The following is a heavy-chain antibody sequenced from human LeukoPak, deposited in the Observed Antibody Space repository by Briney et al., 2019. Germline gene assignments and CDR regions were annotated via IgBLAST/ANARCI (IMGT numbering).Heavy chain of an antibody. CDR2: IYPGDSDT. V-gene: IGHV5-51*01. D-gene: IGHD2-2*01. CDR3: ATAGYCSSTSCSPGGYFDY. Sequence: GESLKISCKGSGYSFTSYWIGWVRQMPGKGLEWMGIIYPGDSDTRYSPSFQGQVTISADKSISTAYLQWSSLKASDTAMYYCATAGYCSSTSCSPGGYFDYWGQGTLVTVSS. CDR1: GYSFTSYW. J-gene: IGHJ4*02.